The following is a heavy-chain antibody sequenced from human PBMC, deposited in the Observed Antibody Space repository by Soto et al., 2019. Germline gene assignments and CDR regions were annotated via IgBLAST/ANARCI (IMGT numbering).Heavy chain of an antibody. Sequence: QVQLQESGPGLVKPSETLSLTCTVSGGSISSYYWSWIRQPPGKGLEWIGYIYYSGSTNYNPSLXSXLXLXXDTSNNQFSLQLSSVTAADTAVYYCASRYGYSFDYWGQGTLVTVSS. D-gene: IGHD1-20*01. CDR3: ASRYGYSFDY. V-gene: IGHV4-59*08. CDR1: GGSISSYY. CDR2: IYYSGST. J-gene: IGHJ4*02.